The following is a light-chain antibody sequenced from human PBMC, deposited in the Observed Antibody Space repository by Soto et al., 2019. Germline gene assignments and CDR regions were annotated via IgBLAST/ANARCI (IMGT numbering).Light chain of an antibody. J-gene: IGLJ3*02. CDR2: EVT. V-gene: IGLV2-8*01. CDR1: SSDVGGYNY. CDR3: SSYAASNNFYFV. Sequence: QSALTQPPSASGSPGQSVTLSCTGTSSDVGGYNYVSWYQQYPGRAPKLMIYEVTKRPSGVPDRFSGSKSGNTASLTVSGLQAEDEADYDCSSYAASNNFYFVFGGGTKVTVL.